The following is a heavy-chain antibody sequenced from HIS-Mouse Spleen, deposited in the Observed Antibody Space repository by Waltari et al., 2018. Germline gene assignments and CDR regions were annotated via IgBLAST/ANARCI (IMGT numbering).Heavy chain of an antibody. Sequence: QVQLVQSGAEVKKPGASVKVSCKASGYTFTSYDINWVRQATGQGLEWMGWMNPNRGNTGYAQKFQGRVTMTRNTSISTAYMELSSLRSEDTAVYYCARGRSLRFLEWLLFDYWGQGTLVTVSS. V-gene: IGHV1-8*01. J-gene: IGHJ4*02. CDR2: MNPNRGNT. D-gene: IGHD3-3*01. CDR3: ARGRSLRFLEWLLFDY. CDR1: GYTFTSYD.